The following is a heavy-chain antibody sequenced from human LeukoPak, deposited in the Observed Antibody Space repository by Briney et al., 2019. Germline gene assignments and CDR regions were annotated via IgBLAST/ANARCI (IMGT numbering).Heavy chain of an antibody. CDR2: MNPNSGNT. CDR3: ARDAGITVAATDWFDP. CDR1: GYTFTSYD. D-gene: IGHD6-19*01. Sequence: ASVKVSCKASGYTFTSYDINWVRQATGQGLEWMGWMNPNSGNTGYAQKFQGRVTMTRNTSISTAYMELSSLRSEDTAVYYCARDAGITVAATDWFDPWGQGTLVTVSS. V-gene: IGHV1-8*01. J-gene: IGHJ5*02.